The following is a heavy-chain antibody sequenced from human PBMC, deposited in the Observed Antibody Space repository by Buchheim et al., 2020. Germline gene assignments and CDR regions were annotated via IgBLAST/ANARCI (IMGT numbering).Heavy chain of an antibody. D-gene: IGHD2-2*01. CDR2: IYSGGST. V-gene: IGHV3-66*01. J-gene: IGHJ6*02. CDR1: GFTVSSNY. Sequence: EVQLVESGGGLVQPGGSLRLSCAASGFTVSSNYMSWVRQAPGKGLEWVSVIYSGGSTYYADSVKGRFTISRDNSKNTLYLQMNSLRAEDTAVYYCVCWPISTSHYYYGMDVWGQGTT. CDR3: VCWPISTSHYYYGMDV.